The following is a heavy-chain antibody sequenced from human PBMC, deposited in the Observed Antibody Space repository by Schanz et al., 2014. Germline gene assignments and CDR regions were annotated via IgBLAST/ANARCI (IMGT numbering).Heavy chain of an antibody. D-gene: IGHD7-27*01. CDR3: ARGEANWGQY. CDR2: INTNTGNP. CDR1: GYNFTTYT. Sequence: QGQLVESGSELTRPGASVKVSCKASGYNFTTYTMNWVRQAPGQGLEWMGWINTNTGNPTYAQGFTGRFVFSLDTSVSTAYLQISFLKADDTAVFFCARGEANWGQYWGQGTLVTVSS. V-gene: IGHV7-4-1*02. J-gene: IGHJ4*02.